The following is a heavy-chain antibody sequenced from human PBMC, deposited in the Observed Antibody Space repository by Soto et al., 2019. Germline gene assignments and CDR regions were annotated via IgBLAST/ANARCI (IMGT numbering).Heavy chain of an antibody. V-gene: IGHV4-31*03. CDR2: IYYSGST. Sequence: SETLSLTCTVSGGSISSGGYYWSWIRQHPGKGLEWIGYIYYSGSTYYNPSLKSRVTISVDTSKNQFSLKLSSVTAADTAVYYCARIVVVAATPYLYFDYWGQGTLVTVSS. D-gene: IGHD2-15*01. CDR1: GGSISSGGYY. J-gene: IGHJ4*02. CDR3: ARIVVVAATPYLYFDY.